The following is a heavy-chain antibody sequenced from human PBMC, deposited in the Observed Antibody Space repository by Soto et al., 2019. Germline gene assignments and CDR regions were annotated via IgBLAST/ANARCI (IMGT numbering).Heavy chain of an antibody. CDR3: ARDPGLLVGAAAGFDY. CDR1: GGAISSGGYY. Sequence: QVQLQESGPGLVKPSQTLSLTCTVSGGAISSGGYYWSWIRQHPGKGMEWIGYIYYSGRTYYNPSLKSRVTISVDTSKHQFSLKLSSVSASDTAVYYCARDPGLLVGAAAGFDYWGQGTLVTVSS. D-gene: IGHD6-13*01. V-gene: IGHV4-31*03. CDR2: IYYSGRT. J-gene: IGHJ4*02.